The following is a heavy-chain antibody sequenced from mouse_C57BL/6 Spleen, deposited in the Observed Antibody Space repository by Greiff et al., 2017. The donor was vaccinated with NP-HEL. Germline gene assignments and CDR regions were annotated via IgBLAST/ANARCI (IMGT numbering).Heavy chain of an antibody. J-gene: IGHJ1*03. CDR3: ARKGTTVVGGWYFDV. Sequence: VQLQQPGAELVKPGASVKMSCKASGYTFTSYWITWVKQRPGQGLEWIGDIYPGSGSTNYNEKFKSKATLTVDTSSSTAYMQRSSLTSEDSAVYYCARKGTTVVGGWYFDVWGTGTTVTVSS. CDR2: IYPGSGST. V-gene: IGHV1-55*01. D-gene: IGHD1-1*01. CDR1: GYTFTSYW.